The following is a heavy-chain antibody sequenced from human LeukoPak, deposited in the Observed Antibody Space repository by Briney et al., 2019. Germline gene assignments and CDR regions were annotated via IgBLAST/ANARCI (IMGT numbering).Heavy chain of an antibody. CDR3: ARDLYYYGSGSYPPDY. Sequence: GASVKVSCKASGYTFTSYGISWVRQAPGQGLEWMGWINPNSGGTNYAQKFQGRVTMTRDTSISTAYMELSRLRSDDTAVYYCARDLYYYGSGSYPPDYWGQGTLVTVSS. D-gene: IGHD3-10*01. CDR1: GYTFTSYG. J-gene: IGHJ4*02. CDR2: INPNSGGT. V-gene: IGHV1-2*02.